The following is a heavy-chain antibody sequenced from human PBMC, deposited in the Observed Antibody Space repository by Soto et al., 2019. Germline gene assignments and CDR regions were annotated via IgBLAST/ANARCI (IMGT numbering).Heavy chain of an antibody. CDR1: GDSVSSHSAG. Sequence: PSQTLSLTCAITGDSVSSHSAGLSWARQSRSRGLEWLGRTYYRSKWYYEYAVSVRGRITINPDTSKNQYSLQLNSVTPEDTAVYFCARGEQYSGRIFDYWGQGTMVTVSS. V-gene: IGHV6-1*01. CDR3: ARGEQYSGRIFDY. CDR2: TYYRSKWYY. D-gene: IGHD1-26*01. J-gene: IGHJ4*01.